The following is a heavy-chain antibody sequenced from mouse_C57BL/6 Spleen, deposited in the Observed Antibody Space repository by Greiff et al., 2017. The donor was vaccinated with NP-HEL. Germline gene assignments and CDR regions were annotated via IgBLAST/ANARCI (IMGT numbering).Heavy chain of an antibody. D-gene: IGHD2-1*01. CDR3: ARRDYGNYDY. CDR2: IYWDDDK. CDR1: GFSLSTSGMG. J-gene: IGHJ2*01. V-gene: IGHV8-12*01. Sequence: QVTLKESGPGILQSSQTLSLTCSFSGFSLSTSGMGVSWIRQPSGKGLEWLAHIYWDDDKRYNPSLKSRLTISKDTSRNQVFLKITSVDTADTATYYCARRDYGNYDYWGQGTTLTVSS.